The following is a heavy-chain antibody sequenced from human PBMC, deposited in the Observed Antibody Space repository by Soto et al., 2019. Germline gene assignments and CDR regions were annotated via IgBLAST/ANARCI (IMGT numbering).Heavy chain of an antibody. CDR3: AKGISGWPARY. Sequence: QVQLVESGGGVVQPGRSLRLSCAASGFTFSSYGMHWVRQAPGKGLEWVAVISYDGSNKYYADSVKGRFTISRDNSKNTLNLQMNSLRAEDTAVYYCAKGISGWPARYWGQGTLVTVSS. CDR1: GFTFSSYG. J-gene: IGHJ4*02. V-gene: IGHV3-30*18. CDR2: ISYDGSNK. D-gene: IGHD6-19*01.